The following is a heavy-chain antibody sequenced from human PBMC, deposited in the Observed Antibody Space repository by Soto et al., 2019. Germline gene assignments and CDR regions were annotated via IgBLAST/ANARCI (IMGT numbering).Heavy chain of an antibody. J-gene: IGHJ6*02. Sequence: GASVKVSCKASGGTFSSYAISWVRQAPGQGLEWMGGIIPIFGTANYAQKFQGRVTITADESTSTAYMELSSLRSEDTAVYYCARDSSGSYSKCYYYYGMDVWGQGTTVTVSS. CDR2: IIPIFGTA. D-gene: IGHD1-26*01. CDR1: GGTFSSYA. V-gene: IGHV1-69*13. CDR3: ARDSSGSYSKCYYYYGMDV.